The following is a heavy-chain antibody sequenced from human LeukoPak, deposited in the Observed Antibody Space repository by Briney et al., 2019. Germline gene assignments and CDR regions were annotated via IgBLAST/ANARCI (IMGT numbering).Heavy chain of an antibody. CDR1: GFTFSSYA. Sequence: GGSLRLSCAASGFTFSSYAMSWVRQAPGKGLEWVSAISGSGGSTYYADSVKGRFTISRDNSKNTLYLQMSSLRAEDTAVYYCAKDRGSSGFLEGTGYWGQGTLVTVSS. J-gene: IGHJ4*02. V-gene: IGHV3-23*01. CDR3: AKDRGSSGFLEGTGY. CDR2: ISGSGGST. D-gene: IGHD3-3*01.